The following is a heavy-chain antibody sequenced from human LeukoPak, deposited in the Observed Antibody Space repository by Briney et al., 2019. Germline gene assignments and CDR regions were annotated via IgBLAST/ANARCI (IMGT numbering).Heavy chain of an antibody. D-gene: IGHD3-10*02. V-gene: IGHV3-21*01. CDR1: GFTFGTHT. CDR3: AELGITMIGGV. Sequence: GGSLRPSCTTSGFTFGTHTMHWFRQAPGKGLEWVSSISSSSLYIYYADSVKGRFTISRDNAKNSLYLQMNSLRAEDTAVYYCAELGITMIGGVWGKGTTVTISS. J-gene: IGHJ6*04. CDR2: ISSSSLYI.